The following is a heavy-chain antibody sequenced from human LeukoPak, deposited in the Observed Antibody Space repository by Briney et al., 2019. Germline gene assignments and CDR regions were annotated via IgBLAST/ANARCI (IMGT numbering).Heavy chain of an antibody. CDR2: INPSGGST. V-gene: IGHV1-46*01. CDR3: ARPYYYDIGGFDY. D-gene: IGHD3-22*01. CDR1: GYTLTSYY. J-gene: IGHJ4*02. Sequence: ASVTVSCKASGYTLTSYYIHWVRQAAGHGLEWMGIINPSGGSTSYAQKFQGRVTMTRDASTSTVYMELGSLRSEDTALYYCARPYYYDIGGFDYWGQGTLVTVSS.